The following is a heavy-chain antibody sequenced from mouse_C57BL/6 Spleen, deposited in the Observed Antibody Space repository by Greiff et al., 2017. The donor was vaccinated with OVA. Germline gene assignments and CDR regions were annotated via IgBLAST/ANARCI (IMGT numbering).Heavy chain of an antibody. CDR1: GFTFSDYG. V-gene: IGHV5-17*01. D-gene: IGHD2-3*01. J-gene: IGHJ2*01. CDR3: ARRFYDGYFLDY. CDR2: ISSGSSTI. Sequence: EVQVVESGGGLVKPGGSLKLSCAASGFTFSDYGMHWVRQAPEKGLEWVAYISSGSSTIYYADTVKGRFTISRDNAKNTLFLQMTSLRSEDTAMYYCARRFYDGYFLDYWGQGTTLTVSS.